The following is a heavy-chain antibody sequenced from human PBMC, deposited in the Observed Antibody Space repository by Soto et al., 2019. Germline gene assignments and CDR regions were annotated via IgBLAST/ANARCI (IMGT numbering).Heavy chain of an antibody. V-gene: IGHV3-23*01. CDR1: GFTFSGYS. D-gene: IGHD3-3*01. Sequence: TXGSLRLSCAAAGFTFSGYSMIWVRQAPEKGLEWVSAISGSGGSTYYGDSVKGRFTISRDNSKNTLYMQMNSLRAEDTDVYYCANSGITIFGVDEQKYGMDVWGQGTTVTVSS. J-gene: IGHJ6*02. CDR3: ANSGITIFGVDEQKYGMDV. CDR2: ISGSGGST.